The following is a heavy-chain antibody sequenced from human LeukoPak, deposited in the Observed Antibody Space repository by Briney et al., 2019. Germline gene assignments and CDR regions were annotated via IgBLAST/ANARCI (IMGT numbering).Heavy chain of an antibody. V-gene: IGHV4-39*07. D-gene: IGHD3-16*01. Sequence: SETLSLTCTVSGGSISSSSYYWGWIRQPPGKGLEWIGSIYYSGSTYYNPSLKSRVTISVDTSKNQFSLKLSSVTAADTAVYYCALFLGDRAYFDYWGQGTLVTVSS. CDR2: IYYSGST. CDR3: ALFLGDRAYFDY. CDR1: GGSISSSSYY. J-gene: IGHJ4*02.